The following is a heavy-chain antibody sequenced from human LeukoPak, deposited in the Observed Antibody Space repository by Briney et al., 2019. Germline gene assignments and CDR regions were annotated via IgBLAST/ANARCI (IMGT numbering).Heavy chain of an antibody. J-gene: IGHJ4*02. V-gene: IGHV3-23*01. CDR2: ISGSGGST. D-gene: IGHD5-18*01. Sequence: GGSLRLSCAAFGFTFSDYYMSWVRQAPGKGLEWVSAISGSGGSTYYADSVKGRFTISRDNSKNTLYLQMNSLRAEDTAVYYCAKDRGYSYGISEYWGQGTLVTVSS. CDR3: AKDRGYSYGISEY. CDR1: GFTFSDYY.